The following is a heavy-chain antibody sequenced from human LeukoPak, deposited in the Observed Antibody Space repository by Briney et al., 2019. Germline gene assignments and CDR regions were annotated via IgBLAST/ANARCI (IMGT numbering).Heavy chain of an antibody. CDR1: GGTFSSYA. CDR3: ASTHRGGFDY. CDR2: IIPIFGTA. J-gene: IGHJ4*02. D-gene: IGHD1-14*01. Sequence: GASVKVSCKASGGTFSSYAISWVRQAPGQGLEWMGGIIPIFGTANYAQKFQGRVTITTDESTSTAYMELSSLRSEDTAVYYCASTHRGGFDYWGQGTLVTVSS. V-gene: IGHV1-69*05.